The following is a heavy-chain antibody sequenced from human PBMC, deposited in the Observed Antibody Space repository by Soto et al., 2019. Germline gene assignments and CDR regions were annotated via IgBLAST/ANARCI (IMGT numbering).Heavy chain of an antibody. Sequence: SETLSLTCTVSGGSISSYYWSWIRQPPGKGLEWIGYIYYSGSTNYNPSLKSRVTISVDTSKNQFSLKLSSVTAADTAVYYCARAGFPVVVPADYYYYYGMDVWGQGTTVTVSS. CDR1: GGSISSYY. J-gene: IGHJ6*02. CDR2: IYYSGST. D-gene: IGHD2-2*01. CDR3: ARAGFPVVVPADYYYYYGMDV. V-gene: IGHV4-59*01.